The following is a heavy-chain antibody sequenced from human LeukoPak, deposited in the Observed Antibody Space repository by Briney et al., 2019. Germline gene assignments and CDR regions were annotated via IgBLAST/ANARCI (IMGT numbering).Heavy chain of an antibody. J-gene: IGHJ4*02. V-gene: IGHV3-23*01. CDR2: ISGSGGST. CDR1: GFSFSSYA. CDR3: AKVLLWFGELPYYFDY. D-gene: IGHD3-10*01. Sequence: GGSLRLSCAASGFSFSSYAMSWVRQAPGKGLEGPSAISGSGGSTYYADSVKGRFTISRDNSKNTLYLQMNSLRAEDTAVYYCAKVLLWFGELPYYFDYWGQGTLVTVSS.